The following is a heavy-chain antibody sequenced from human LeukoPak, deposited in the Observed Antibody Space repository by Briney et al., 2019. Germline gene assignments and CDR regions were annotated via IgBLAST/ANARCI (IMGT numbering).Heavy chain of an antibody. Sequence: PGGSLRLSCAASGFTFSSYAMSWVRQAPGKGLKWVSAISGSGGSTFYADSVKGRFTISRDNSRNTLYLQMNSLRVDDTAVYYCAREDSDSYGSGSYYNDDCWGQGTLVTVSS. CDR3: AREDSDSYGSGSYYNDDC. D-gene: IGHD3-10*01. CDR1: GFTFSSYA. V-gene: IGHV3-23*01. J-gene: IGHJ4*02. CDR2: ISGSGGST.